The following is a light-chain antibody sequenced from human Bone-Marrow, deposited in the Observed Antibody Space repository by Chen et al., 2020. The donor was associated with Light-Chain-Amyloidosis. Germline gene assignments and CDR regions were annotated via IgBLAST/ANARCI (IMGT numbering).Light chain of an antibody. V-gene: IGKV1-5*03. CDR2: KAS. CDR3: QQYNTYPLS. CDR1: HTIGNW. Sequence: DIQMTQSPSTLSATVGARVAITCRASHTIGNWLAWYQQKPGKAPKLMIYKASHLESGVPSRFSGSGSGTEFTLTISSLQPDELGTYYCQQYNTYPLSFGGGSEVEIK. J-gene: IGKJ4*01.